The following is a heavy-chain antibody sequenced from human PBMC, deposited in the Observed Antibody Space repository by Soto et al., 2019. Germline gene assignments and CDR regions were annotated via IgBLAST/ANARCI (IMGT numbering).Heavy chain of an antibody. Sequence: TLSLTCSVSGASITAYYWSWTRQPPGKGLEWIGSISYSGSTKYNPSLESRVMISLDTSKNQFSLRLTSVTAADTALYYCARDWDSSGLFDPWGQGALVTVS. CDR1: GASITAYY. D-gene: IGHD3-10*01. CDR3: ARDWDSSGLFDP. V-gene: IGHV4-59*01. CDR2: ISYSGST. J-gene: IGHJ5*02.